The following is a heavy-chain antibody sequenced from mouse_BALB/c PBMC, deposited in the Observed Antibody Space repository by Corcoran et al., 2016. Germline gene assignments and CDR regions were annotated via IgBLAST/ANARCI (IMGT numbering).Heavy chain of an antibody. CDR2: INTYTGEP. CDR1: GYTFTNSG. CDR3: ARSTMITTAWFAY. Sequence: QIQLVQSGPELKKPGETVKISCKASGYTFTNSGMNWVKQAPGKGLKWMGWINTYTGEPTYADDFKGRFAFSLETSASTAYLQINNLKNEDTATYFCARSTMITTAWFAYWGQGTLVTVSA. V-gene: IGHV9-3-1*01. J-gene: IGHJ3*01. D-gene: IGHD2-4*01.